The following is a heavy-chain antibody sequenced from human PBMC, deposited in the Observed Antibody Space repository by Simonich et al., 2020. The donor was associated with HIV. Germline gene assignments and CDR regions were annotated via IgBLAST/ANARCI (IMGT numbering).Heavy chain of an antibody. Sequence: EVQLVESGGGLVQPGRSLRLSCAASGFTFDDYAMHWVRQAQVKGREWVAGISRNSGSIGYADSVKGRFTISRDNAKNSLYLQMNSLRAEDMALYYCAKDRYSSSSGSFDYWGQGTLVTVSS. J-gene: IGHJ4*02. CDR3: AKDRYSSSSGSFDY. D-gene: IGHD6-6*01. CDR2: ISRNSGSI. V-gene: IGHV3-9*03. CDR1: GFTFDDYA.